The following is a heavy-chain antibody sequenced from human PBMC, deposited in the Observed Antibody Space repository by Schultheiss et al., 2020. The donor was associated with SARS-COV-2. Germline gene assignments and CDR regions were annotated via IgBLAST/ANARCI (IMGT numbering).Heavy chain of an antibody. D-gene: IGHD6-13*01. Sequence: GGSLRLSCAASGFTVSSNYMSWVRQAPGKGLEWVSVIYSGGSTYYADSVKGRFTISRDNSKNTLYLQMNSLRAEDTAVYYCARGEQQLGRAYYYGMDVWGQGTTVTVSS. CDR2: IYSGGST. CDR1: GFTVSSNY. J-gene: IGHJ6*02. V-gene: IGHV3-66*01. CDR3: ARGEQQLGRAYYYGMDV.